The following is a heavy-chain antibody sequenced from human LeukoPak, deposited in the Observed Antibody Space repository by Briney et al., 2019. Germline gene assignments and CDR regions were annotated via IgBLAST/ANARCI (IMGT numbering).Heavy chain of an antibody. J-gene: IGHJ4*02. CDR3: ARNSHGYGSGWQQFNFDY. V-gene: IGHV1-18*01. D-gene: IGHD6-19*01. CDR1: GYTFINYG. Sequence: ASVKVSCKASGYTFINYGITWVRQAPGQGLEWMGWINTYNGNTNYERRLQGRVTMTTDTSTNTAYMELRGLRSDDTAIYYCARNSHGYGSGWQQFNFDYWGQGTLVTVS. CDR2: INTYNGNT.